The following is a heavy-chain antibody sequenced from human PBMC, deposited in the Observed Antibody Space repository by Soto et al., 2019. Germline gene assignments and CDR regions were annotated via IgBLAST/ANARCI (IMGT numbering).Heavy chain of an antibody. D-gene: IGHD6-13*01. J-gene: IGHJ4*02. Sequence: EVHLVESGGGLVQPGGSLRLSCAASGFTFSYYNMNWVRQAPGRGLEWVSYISSSSSTIYYADSVKGRFTISRDNASNSLYLQMNSLRAEDTAVYYCARDGDGSSWPFDYWGQGTLVTVSS. CDR3: ARDGDGSSWPFDY. CDR2: ISSSSSTI. V-gene: IGHV3-48*01. CDR1: GFTFSYYN.